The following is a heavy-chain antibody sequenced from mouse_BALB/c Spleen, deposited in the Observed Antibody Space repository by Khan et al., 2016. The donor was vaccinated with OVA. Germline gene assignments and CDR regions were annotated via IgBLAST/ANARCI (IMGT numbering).Heavy chain of an antibody. Sequence: EVQLQESGPGLVKPSQSLSLTCTVTGYSITSGYAWNWIRQFPGNKLEWMGYISYSGGTSYNPSLKSRISITRDTSKNPFFLQLNSVTTEDTATYYCARGNYYGYYCDYWGQGTPLTVSA. CDR2: ISYSGGT. CDR3: ARGNYYGYYCDY. D-gene: IGHD1-1*01. CDR1: GYSITSGYA. J-gene: IGHJ2*01. V-gene: IGHV3-2*02.